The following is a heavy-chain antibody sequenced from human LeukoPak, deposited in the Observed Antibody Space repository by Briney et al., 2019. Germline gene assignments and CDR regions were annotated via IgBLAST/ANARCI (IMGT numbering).Heavy chain of an antibody. Sequence: KASETLSLTCTVSGGSISSYYWSWIRQPPGKGLEWIGYIYYSGSTNYNPSLKSRVTISVDTSKNQFSLKLSSVTAADTAVYYCARVVGEGDYFDYWGQGTLVTVSS. J-gene: IGHJ4*02. CDR3: ARVVGEGDYFDY. D-gene: IGHD1-26*01. CDR1: GGSISSYY. V-gene: IGHV4-59*01. CDR2: IYYSGST.